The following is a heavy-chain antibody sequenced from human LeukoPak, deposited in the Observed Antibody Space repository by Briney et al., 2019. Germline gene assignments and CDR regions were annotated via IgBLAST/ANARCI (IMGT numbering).Heavy chain of an antibody. V-gene: IGHV3-23*01. J-gene: IGHJ5*02. CDR2: ISGSGGST. CDR1: GFTFSTYA. Sequence: GGSLRLSCAASGFTFSTYAMSWVRQAPGKGLEWVSAISGSGGSTYYAESVKGRFTISRDNAKNSLYLQMNSLRAEDTAVYYCARDQFDPWGQGTLVTVSS. CDR3: ARDQFDP.